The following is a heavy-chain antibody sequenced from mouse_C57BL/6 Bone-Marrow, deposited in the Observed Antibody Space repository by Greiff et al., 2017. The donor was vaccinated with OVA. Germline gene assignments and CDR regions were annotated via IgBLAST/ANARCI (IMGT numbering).Heavy chain of an antibody. Sequence: DVMLVESGGDLVKPGGSLKLSCAASGFTFSSYGMSWVRQTPDKRLEWVATISSGGSYTYYPDSVKGRFTISRDNAKNTLYLQMSSLKSEDTAMYYCARGTLRPVEDFDYWGQGTTLTVSS. V-gene: IGHV5-6*02. CDR1: GFTFSSYG. CDR3: ARGTLRPVEDFDY. CDR2: ISSGGSYT. J-gene: IGHJ2*01. D-gene: IGHD1-2*01.